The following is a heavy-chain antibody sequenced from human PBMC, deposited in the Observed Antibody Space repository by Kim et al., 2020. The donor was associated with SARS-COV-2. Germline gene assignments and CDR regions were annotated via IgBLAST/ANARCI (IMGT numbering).Heavy chain of an antibody. CDR1: GFTFSSYS. CDR2: ISSSSSTI. V-gene: IGHV3-48*04. D-gene: IGHD2-2*01. Sequence: GGSLRLSCAASGFTFSSYSMNWVRQAPGKGLEWVSYISSSSSTIYYADSVKGRFTISRDNAKNSLYLQMNSLRAEDTAVYYCARDGIVVVPAALYYYYGMDVWGQGTTVTVSS. J-gene: IGHJ6*02. CDR3: ARDGIVVVPAALYYYYGMDV.